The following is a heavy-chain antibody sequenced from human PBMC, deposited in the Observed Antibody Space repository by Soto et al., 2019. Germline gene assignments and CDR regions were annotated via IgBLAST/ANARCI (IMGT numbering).Heavy chain of an antibody. CDR2: ISGGGGST. V-gene: IGHV3-23*01. CDR1: GFTFSTYA. CDR3: AKVPAYDYVWGTYYYFDY. J-gene: IGHJ4*02. D-gene: IGHD3-16*01. Sequence: QPGGSLRLSCAASGFTFSTYAINWVRQAPGKGLEWVSAISGGGGSTYYADSVKGRFTISRDNSKNTLYLQMNSLRAEDAAVYYCAKVPAYDYVWGTYYYFDYWGQGTLVTVSS.